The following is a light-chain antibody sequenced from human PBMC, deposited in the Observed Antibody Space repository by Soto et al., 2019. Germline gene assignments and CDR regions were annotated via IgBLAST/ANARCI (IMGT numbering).Light chain of an antibody. V-gene: IGLV2-14*01. CDR2: EVS. CDR1: SSDVGGYNY. CDR3: SSYTSSSTVV. J-gene: IGLJ2*01. Sequence: SALTQPASVSGSPGQSITISCTGTSSDVGGYNYVSWYQQHPGKALKLMIYEVSNRPSGVSNRFSGSKSGNTASLTISGLQAEDEADYYCSSYTSSSTVVFGGGTKLTVL.